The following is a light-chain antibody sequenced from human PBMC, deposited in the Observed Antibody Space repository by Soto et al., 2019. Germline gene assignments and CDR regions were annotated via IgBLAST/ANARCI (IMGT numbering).Light chain of an antibody. Sequence: QAVVTQPPSVSASPGQRVTLSCTGSSANIGAGYEAHWYQQVPGPAPKLLIYENNNRPSGVPDRFSGSNSGTSAALALTGLQAQDEAEYYCQSYDSSLGGYVFGTGTKLTVL. J-gene: IGLJ1*01. CDR2: ENN. V-gene: IGLV1-40*01. CDR1: SANIGAGYE. CDR3: QSYDSSLGGYV.